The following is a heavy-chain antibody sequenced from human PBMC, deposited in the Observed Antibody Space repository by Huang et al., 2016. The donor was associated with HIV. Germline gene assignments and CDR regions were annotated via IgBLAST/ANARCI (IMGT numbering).Heavy chain of an antibody. V-gene: IGHV3-21*01. D-gene: IGHD2-2*02. CDR1: GFIFSNYN. CDR2: ISSSSSYI. CDR3: ANFAIGDY. Sequence: EVQLVESGGGLVKPGGSLRLSCAASGFIFSNYNMNWVRQAPGKGLEWVSSISSSSSYIYYADSVKGRFTSSRDNAKNSLYLQMNSLRAEDTAVYYCANFAIGDYWGQGTRVTVSS. J-gene: IGHJ4*02.